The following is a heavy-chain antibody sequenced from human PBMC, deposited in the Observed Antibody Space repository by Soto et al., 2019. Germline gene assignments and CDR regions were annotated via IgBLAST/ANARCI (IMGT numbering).Heavy chain of an antibody. J-gene: IGHJ3*02. CDR1: GDTFTSYD. V-gene: IGHV1-8*01. CDR2: MNPNSGNT. Sequence: GASVKVSCKASGDTFTSYDINWVRQATGQGLEWMGWMNPNSGNTGYAQKFQGRVTMTRNTSISTAYMELSSLRSEDTAVYYCARPPYGDYVDAFDIWGQGTMVTVSS. D-gene: IGHD4-17*01. CDR3: ARPPYGDYVDAFDI.